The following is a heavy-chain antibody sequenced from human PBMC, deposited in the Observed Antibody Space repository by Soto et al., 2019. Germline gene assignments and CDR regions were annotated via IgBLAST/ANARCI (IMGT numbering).Heavy chain of an antibody. D-gene: IGHD3-9*01. CDR1: GFTFSSYA. Sequence: GGSLRLSCAASGFTFSSYAMIWVRQAPGKGLEWVSGVGGSGEYTYYADSVKGRFTISRDNSKNTVYLQISSLRAEDTAVYYCAKVLTGYYYYFEYWGQGTPVTFSS. V-gene: IGHV3-23*01. CDR2: VGGSGEYT. CDR3: AKVLTGYYYYFEY. J-gene: IGHJ4*02.